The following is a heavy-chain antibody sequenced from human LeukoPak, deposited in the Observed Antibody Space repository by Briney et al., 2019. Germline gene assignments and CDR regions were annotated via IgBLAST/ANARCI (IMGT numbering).Heavy chain of an antibody. CDR2: IIPIFGIA. CDR1: GGTFSGYA. Sequence: SVKVSCKASGGTFSGYAISWVRQAPGQGLEWMGGIIPIFGIANYAQRFQGRGTITADESSSTAYMELSSLTSEDTAVYYSARGERGYYASSGAFDYWGQGTLVTVSS. J-gene: IGHJ4*02. D-gene: IGHD3-22*01. V-gene: IGHV1-69*13. CDR3: ARGERGYYASSGAFDY.